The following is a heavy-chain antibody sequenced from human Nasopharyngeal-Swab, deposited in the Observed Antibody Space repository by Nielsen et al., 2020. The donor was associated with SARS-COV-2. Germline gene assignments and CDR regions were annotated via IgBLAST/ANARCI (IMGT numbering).Heavy chain of an antibody. CDR3: ARGPTTRISVTRWEWGWGRPPGGSKFTDDAFDI. CDR2: INPSGGST. J-gene: IGHJ3*02. D-gene: IGHD3-3*01. CDR1: GYTFTSYY. V-gene: IGHV1-46*01. Sequence: ASVKVSCKASGYTFTSYYMHWVRQAPGQGLEWMGIINPSGGSTTYAQKFQGRVTMTRNTSISTAYMELSSLRSEDTAVYYCARGPTTRISVTRWEWGWGRPPGGSKFTDDAFDIWGQGTMVTVSS.